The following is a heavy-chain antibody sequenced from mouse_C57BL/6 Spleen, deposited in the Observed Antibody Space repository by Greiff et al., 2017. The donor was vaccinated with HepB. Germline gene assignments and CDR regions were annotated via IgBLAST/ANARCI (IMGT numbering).Heavy chain of an antibody. J-gene: IGHJ4*01. CDR3: VCQLDSSGYYYAMDY. V-gene: IGHV10-1*01. Sequence: EVQGVESGGGLVQPKGSLKLSCAASGFSFNTYAMNWVRQAPGKGLEWVARIRSKSNNYATYYADSVKDRFTISRDDSESMLYLQMNNLKTEDTAMYYGVCQLDSSGYYYAMDYWGQGTSVTVSS. CDR1: GFSFNTYA. D-gene: IGHD3-2*02. CDR2: IRSKSNNYAT.